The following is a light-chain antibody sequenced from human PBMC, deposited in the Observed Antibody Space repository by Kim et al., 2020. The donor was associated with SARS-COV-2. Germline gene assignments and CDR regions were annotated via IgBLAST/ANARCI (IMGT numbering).Light chain of an antibody. CDR3: QQYYSYPET. CDR1: QVLSNW. CDR2: GIS. Sequence: SAFVGDRVISTCRASQVLSNWLDWYQHKPGKAPKLLMYGISGLHSGVPSRFSGAGSRTEFTLTISSLQPDDAATYYCQQYYSYPETFGQGTKLEI. V-gene: IGKV1-5*01. J-gene: IGKJ2*01.